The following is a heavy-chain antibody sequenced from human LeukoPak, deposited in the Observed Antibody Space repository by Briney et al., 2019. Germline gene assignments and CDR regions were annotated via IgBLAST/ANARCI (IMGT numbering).Heavy chain of an antibody. CDR3: EICTGDYYDSSGSGFDP. J-gene: IGHJ5*02. Sequence: SVKVSCKXSGGTFSSYAISWVRQAPGQGLEWMGRIIPIFGTANYAQKFQGRVTITTDESTSTAYMELSSLRSEDTAVYYCEICTGDYYDSSGSGFDPWGQGTLVTVSS. V-gene: IGHV1-69*05. D-gene: IGHD3-22*01. CDR1: GGTFSSYA. CDR2: IIPIFGTA.